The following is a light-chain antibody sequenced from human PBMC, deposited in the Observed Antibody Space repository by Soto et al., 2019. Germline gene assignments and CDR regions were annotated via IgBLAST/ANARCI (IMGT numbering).Light chain of an antibody. CDR1: QSISSW. CDR2: DAS. Sequence: DIQMTQSPSTLSASVGDRVTITCRASQSISSWLAWYQQKPGKAPKLLIYDASSLESGVPSRFSGSGSGTEFTLTISILQPDDFATYYCQQYNSYSITFGPGTKVDIK. J-gene: IGKJ3*01. V-gene: IGKV1-5*01. CDR3: QQYNSYSIT.